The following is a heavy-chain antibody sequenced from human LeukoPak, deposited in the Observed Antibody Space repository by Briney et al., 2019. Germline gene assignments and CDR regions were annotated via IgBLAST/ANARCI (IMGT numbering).Heavy chain of an antibody. J-gene: IGHJ6*03. CDR2: INHSGSS. V-gene: IGHV4-34*01. D-gene: IGHD3-22*01. CDR1: GGSFSDYY. Sequence: PSETLSLTCAVYGGSFSDYYWSWIRQPPGKGLEWIGEINHSGSSNYNPSLQSRVTMSVDTSKKQLSLKVTSVTAADTAVYYCARSRYYDSSGSYSVFGYYFYMDVWGKGTTVTVSS. CDR3: ARSRYYDSSGSYSVFGYYFYMDV.